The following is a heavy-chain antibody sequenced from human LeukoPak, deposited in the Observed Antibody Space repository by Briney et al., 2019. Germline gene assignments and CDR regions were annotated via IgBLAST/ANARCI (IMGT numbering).Heavy chain of an antibody. V-gene: IGHV3-23*01. D-gene: IGHD3-16*02. CDR2: ISGSGGST. J-gene: IGHJ4*02. Sequence: GGSLRLSCAASGFTFSSYGMSWVRQAPGKGLEWVSAISGSGGSTYYADSVKGRFTISRDNSKNTLYLQMNSLRAEDTAVYYCAKTGKRYDYVWGSYREVYYFDYWGQGILVTVSS. CDR1: GFTFSSYG. CDR3: AKTGKRYDYVWGSYREVYYFDY.